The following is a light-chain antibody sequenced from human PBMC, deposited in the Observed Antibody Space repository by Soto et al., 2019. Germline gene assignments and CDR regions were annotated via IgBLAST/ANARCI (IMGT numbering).Light chain of an antibody. V-gene: IGKV1D-16*01. J-gene: IGKJ4*01. Sequence: DVEMTQSPSSLSASVRDRVTITCRASQDINSYLAWYQQKPGNAPKSLIYAASSLQTGVPSRFSGSESGTDFTLTISNLQPEDSATYYCQQYNIYPLTFGGGTKVEIK. CDR3: QQYNIYPLT. CDR1: QDINSY. CDR2: AAS.